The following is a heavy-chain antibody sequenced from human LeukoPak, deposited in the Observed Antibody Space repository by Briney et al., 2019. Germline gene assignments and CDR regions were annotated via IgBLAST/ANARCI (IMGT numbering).Heavy chain of an antibody. CDR3: ARDYCSSTSCYYYYMDD. D-gene: IGHD2-2*01. Sequence: GASVKVSCKASGYTFTGYYMHWVRQAPGQGLEWMGWINPNSGGTNYAQKFQGRVTMTRDTSISTAYMELRRLRSDETAVYYCARDYCSSTSCYYYYMDDWGKGTTVTVSS. CDR2: INPNSGGT. V-gene: IGHV1-2*02. J-gene: IGHJ6*03. CDR1: GYTFTGYY.